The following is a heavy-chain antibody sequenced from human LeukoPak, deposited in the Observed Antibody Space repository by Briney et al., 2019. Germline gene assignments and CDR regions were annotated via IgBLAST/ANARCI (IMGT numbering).Heavy chain of an antibody. CDR2: INHSGST. Sequence: SETLSLTCAVYGVSFSGYYWNWIRQPPGKGLEWIGEINHSGSTNYNPSLKSRVTISVDTTKNQFSLKLSSVSAADTAVYYCAGGSGDDFWSGDMGLWWFDPWGQGTLVTV. D-gene: IGHD3-3*01. V-gene: IGHV4-34*01. CDR3: AGGSGDDFWSGDMGLWWFDP. J-gene: IGHJ5*02. CDR1: GVSFSGYY.